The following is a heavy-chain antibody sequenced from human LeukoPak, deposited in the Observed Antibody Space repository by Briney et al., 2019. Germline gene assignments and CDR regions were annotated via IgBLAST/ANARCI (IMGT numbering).Heavy chain of an antibody. Sequence: PSETLSLTCTVSGGSIGTYYWSWIRQPPGKGLEWIGSIYHSGSTYYNPSLKSRVTISVDTSKNQFSLKLSSVTAADTAVYYCARVGVWVAVAGTGVFDYWGQGTLVTVSS. J-gene: IGHJ4*02. CDR1: GGSIGTYY. CDR3: ARVGVWVAVAGTGVFDY. V-gene: IGHV4-38-2*02. D-gene: IGHD6-19*01. CDR2: IYHSGST.